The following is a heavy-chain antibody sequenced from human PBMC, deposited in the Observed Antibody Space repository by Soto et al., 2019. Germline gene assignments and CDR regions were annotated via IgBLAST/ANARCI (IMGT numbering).Heavy chain of an antibody. J-gene: IGHJ5*02. CDR3: ARTESGTFDP. D-gene: IGHD1-7*01. CDR2: IYYSGST. Sequence: PSETLSLTCTVSGGSISSSSYYWGWIRQPPGKGLEWIGYIYYSGSTYYNPSLKSRVTISVDTSKNQFSLKLSSVTAADTAVYYCARTESGTFDPWGQGTLVTVSS. CDR1: GGSISSSSYY. V-gene: IGHV4-30-4*01.